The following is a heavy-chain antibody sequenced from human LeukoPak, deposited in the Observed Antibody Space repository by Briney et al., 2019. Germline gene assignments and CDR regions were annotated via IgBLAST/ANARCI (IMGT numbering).Heavy chain of an antibody. V-gene: IGHV3-74*01. J-gene: IGHJ4*02. CDR3: ATSRTFDY. CDR2: INSDGSST. Sequence: GGSLRLSCAASGFTFSSYWMHWVRQAPGKGLAWVSRINSDGSSTNYADSVKGRFTISRDNTKNTLYLQMNSLRVEDTAMYYCATSRTFDYWGQGTLVTVSS. CDR1: GFTFSSYW. D-gene: IGHD1-1*01.